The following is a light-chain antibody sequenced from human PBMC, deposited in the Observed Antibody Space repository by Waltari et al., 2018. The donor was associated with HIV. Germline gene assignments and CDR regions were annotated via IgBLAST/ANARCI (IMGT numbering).Light chain of an antibody. J-gene: IGLJ3*02. Sequence: QSVLTQPASVSGSPGQSITISCTGTNSHVGGYGYVSWYQQHPSKAPKLLIYEVTHRPSGISSRFSGSKSGNTASMTISGLQAEDEADYYCSSYTATTAILFGGGTKVTVL. V-gene: IGLV2-14*01. CDR1: NSHVGGYGY. CDR2: EVT. CDR3: SSYTATTAIL.